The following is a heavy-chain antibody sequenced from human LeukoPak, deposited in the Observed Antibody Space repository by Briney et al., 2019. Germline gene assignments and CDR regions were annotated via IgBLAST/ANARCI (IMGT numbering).Heavy chain of an antibody. Sequence: SETLSLTCTVSADSIRSSYWSWLRQPPGKGLEWIGYIYYSGSTNYNPSLKSRVTISVDTSKNQFSLRLSSVTAADTAIYYCARVTPLYDHYYFDWWGQGTLVTVSS. CDR3: ARVTPLYDHYYFDW. J-gene: IGHJ4*02. V-gene: IGHV4-59*01. CDR2: IYYSGST. D-gene: IGHD3-22*01. CDR1: ADSIRSSY.